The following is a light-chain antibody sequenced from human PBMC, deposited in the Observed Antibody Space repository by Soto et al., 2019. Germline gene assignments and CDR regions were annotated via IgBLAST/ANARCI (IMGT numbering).Light chain of an antibody. Sequence: EIVLTQSPGTLSLSPGERATLSCRASQSVSAGYLAWYQQRPGQAPRLLIYVASNRAPGIPDRFSGSGSGTDFTLTISRLEPEDYAVYYFQQYGGSPTFGQGTKLEIK. CDR1: QSVSAGY. CDR3: QQYGGSPT. J-gene: IGKJ1*01. CDR2: VAS. V-gene: IGKV3-20*01.